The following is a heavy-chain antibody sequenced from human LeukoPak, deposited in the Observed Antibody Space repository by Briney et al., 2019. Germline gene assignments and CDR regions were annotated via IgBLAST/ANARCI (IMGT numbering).Heavy chain of an antibody. CDR1: GFTFSSYS. Sequence: PGGFLRLSCAASGFTFSSYSMNWVRQAPGKGLEWVSSISSSCSYIYYADSVKGRFTISRDNAKNSLYLQMNSLRAEDTAVYYCARGPIAAAGTVEYWGQGTLVTVSS. CDR2: ISSSCSYI. CDR3: ARGPIAAAGTVEY. J-gene: IGHJ4*02. D-gene: IGHD6-13*01. V-gene: IGHV3-21*01.